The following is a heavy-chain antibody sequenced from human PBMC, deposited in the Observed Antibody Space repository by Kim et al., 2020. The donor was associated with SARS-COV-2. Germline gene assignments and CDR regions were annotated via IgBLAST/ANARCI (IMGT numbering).Heavy chain of an antibody. CDR2: INHSGST. D-gene: IGHD5-12*01. Sequence: SETLSLTCAVYGRSFSGYYWSWIRQPPGKGLEWIGEINHSGSTNYNPSLKSRVTISVDTSKNQFSLKLSSVTAADTAVYYCARGPVTWGYSGYDSVGNFDYWGQGTLVTVSS. CDR1: GRSFSGYY. V-gene: IGHV4-34*01. J-gene: IGHJ4*02. CDR3: ARGPVTWGYSGYDSVGNFDY.